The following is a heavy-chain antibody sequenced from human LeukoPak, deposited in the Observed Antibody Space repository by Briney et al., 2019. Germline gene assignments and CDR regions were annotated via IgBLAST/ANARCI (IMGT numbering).Heavy chain of an antibody. Sequence: SDTLSLTCTLSGRSISSYYCSCIRQPAGKGREWIGRIYTSGRTNYNPSLKSRVTMSVDTSKNQFSLKLSSVTAADTAVYYCARDTTYYDFWSGSSPDYYYYMDVWGKGTTVTVSS. CDR2: IYTSGRT. J-gene: IGHJ6*03. CDR1: GRSISSYY. D-gene: IGHD3-3*01. V-gene: IGHV4-4*07. CDR3: ARDTTYYDFWSGSSPDYYYYMDV.